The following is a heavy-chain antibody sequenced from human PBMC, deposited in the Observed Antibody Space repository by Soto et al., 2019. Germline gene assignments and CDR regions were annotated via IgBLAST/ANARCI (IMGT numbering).Heavy chain of an antibody. CDR2: ISYDGSNK. CDR3: ARSLTVVTPLDY. D-gene: IGHD2-21*02. Sequence: QVQLVESEGGVVQPGRSLRLSCAASGFTFSSYAMHWVRQAPGKGLEWVAVISYDGSNKYYADSVKGRFTISRDTSENTLYLQMNSLIPEDTAVYYCARSLTVVTPLDYWGQGTLVTVSS. V-gene: IGHV3-30-3*01. J-gene: IGHJ4*02. CDR1: GFTFSSYA.